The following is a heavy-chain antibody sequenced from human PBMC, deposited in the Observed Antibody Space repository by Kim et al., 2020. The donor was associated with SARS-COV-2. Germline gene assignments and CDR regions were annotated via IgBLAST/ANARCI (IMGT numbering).Heavy chain of an antibody. J-gene: IGHJ4*02. V-gene: IGHV1-2*02. CDR3: ARGRLRLKYSSSPRKLGTLDY. CDR1: GYTFTGYY. D-gene: IGHD6-6*01. Sequence: ASVKVSCKASGYTFTGYYMHWVRQAPGQGLEWMGWINPNSGGTNYAQKFQGRVTMTRDTSISTAYMELSRLRSDDTAVYYCARGRLRLKYSSSPRKLGTLDYWGQGTLVTVSS. CDR2: INPNSGGT.